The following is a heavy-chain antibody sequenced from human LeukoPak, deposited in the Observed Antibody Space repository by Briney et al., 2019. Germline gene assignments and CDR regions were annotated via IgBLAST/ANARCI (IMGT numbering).Heavy chain of an antibody. CDR3: ARDTGGYDLAY. Sequence: ASVKVSCKASGYTFTGYYMHWVRQAPGQWLEWMGWINPNSGGTNYAQKFQGRVTMTRATSISTAYMELSRLRSDDTAVYYCARDTGGYDLAYWGQGALATVSS. CDR1: GYTFTGYY. D-gene: IGHD5-12*01. J-gene: IGHJ4*02. CDR2: INPNSGGT. V-gene: IGHV1-2*02.